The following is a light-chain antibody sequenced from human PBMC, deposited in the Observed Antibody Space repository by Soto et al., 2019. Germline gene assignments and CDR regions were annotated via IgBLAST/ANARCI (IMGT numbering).Light chain of an antibody. CDR2: GAF. Sequence: DIVLTQSPGPLSLSPGERATLSCRASQNVRSSYLAWYQQRPGQAPSLLLYGAFSMATGVPERFSGSGSGTGFTLTISSLEPEAFAFDYCQDYGSSPLYTFGQGTKLEIK. V-gene: IGKV3-20*01. CDR1: QNVRSSY. CDR3: QDYGSSPLYT. J-gene: IGKJ2*01.